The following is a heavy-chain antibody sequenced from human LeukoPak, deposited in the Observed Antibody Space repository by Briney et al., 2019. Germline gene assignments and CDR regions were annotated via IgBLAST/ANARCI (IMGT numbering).Heavy chain of an antibody. Sequence: GGSLRLSCAASGFTLSSYWMSWVRQAPGKGLEWVSAISGSGGSTYYADSVKGRFTISRDNSKNTLYLQMNSLRAEDTAVYYCAKDEAAADYAFDIWGQGTMVTVSS. J-gene: IGHJ3*02. CDR3: AKDEAAADYAFDI. CDR1: GFTLSSYW. V-gene: IGHV3-23*01. D-gene: IGHD6-13*01. CDR2: ISGSGGST.